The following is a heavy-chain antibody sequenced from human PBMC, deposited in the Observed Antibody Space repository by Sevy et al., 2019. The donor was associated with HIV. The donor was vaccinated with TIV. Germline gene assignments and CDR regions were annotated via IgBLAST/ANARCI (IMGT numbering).Heavy chain of an antibody. D-gene: IGHD2-15*01. CDR2: INPSGGST. CDR3: ARRGTDIVVVVAANHKDYYGMDV. V-gene: IGHV1-46*01. Sequence: ASVKVSCKASGYTLTSYYMHWVRQAPGQGLEWMGIINPSGGSTSYAQKFQGRVTMTRDTSTSTVYMELSSLRSEDTAVYYCARRGTDIVVVVAANHKDYYGMDVWGQGTTVTVSS. CDR1: GYTLTSYY. J-gene: IGHJ6*02.